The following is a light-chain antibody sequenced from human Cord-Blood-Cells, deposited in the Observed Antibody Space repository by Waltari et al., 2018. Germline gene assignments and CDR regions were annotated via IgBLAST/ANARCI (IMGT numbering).Light chain of an antibody. CDR1: QSVSRY. J-gene: IGKJ3*01. V-gene: IGKV3-11*01. CDR3: QQRSNWPWT. CDR2: DAS. Sequence: EIVLTQSPATLSLSPGERATLSCRASQSVSRYLAWYQQKPGQAPRLLIYDASNRATGIPARFSGSGSGTDFTLTISSLEPEDFAVYYCQQRSNWPWTFGPGTKVDIK.